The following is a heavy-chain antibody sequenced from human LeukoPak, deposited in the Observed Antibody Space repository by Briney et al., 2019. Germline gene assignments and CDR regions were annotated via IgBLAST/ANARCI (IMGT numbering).Heavy chain of an antibody. CDR1: GGSFSGYY. Sequence: PSETLSLTCAVYGGSFSGYYWSWIRQPPGKGLEWIGEINHSGSTNYNPSLKSRVTISVDTSKNQFSLKLSSVTAADTAVYYCARVSAPPYYYYYMDVWGKGTTVTTSS. J-gene: IGHJ6*03. V-gene: IGHV4-34*01. CDR2: INHSGST. D-gene: IGHD6-6*01. CDR3: ARVSAPPYYYYYMDV.